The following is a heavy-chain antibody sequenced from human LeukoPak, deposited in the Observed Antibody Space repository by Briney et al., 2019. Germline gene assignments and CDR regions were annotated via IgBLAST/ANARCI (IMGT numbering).Heavy chain of an antibody. CDR2: IYYSGST. Sequence: SETLSLTCTVSGGSISSGGYYWSWIRQHPGKGLEWIGYIYYSGSTYYNPSLKSRVTISVDTSKNQFSLKLSSVTAADTAVYYCASSWFGDYYYYYMDVWGKGTTGTVSS. V-gene: IGHV4-31*03. D-gene: IGHD3-10*01. J-gene: IGHJ6*03. CDR3: ASSWFGDYYYYYMDV. CDR1: GGSISSGGYY.